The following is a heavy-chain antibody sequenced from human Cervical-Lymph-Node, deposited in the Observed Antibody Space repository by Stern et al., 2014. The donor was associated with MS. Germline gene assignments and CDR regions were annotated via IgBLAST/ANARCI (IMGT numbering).Heavy chain of an antibody. J-gene: IGHJ4*02. CDR1: GFTLSSHG. CDR2: ISHDGILQ. CDR3: AKEAGGRGSSYESYFDY. D-gene: IGHD3-22*01. V-gene: IGHV3-30*18. Sequence: QVHLVESGGGVAQPGRSLRLSCAASGFTLSSHGMQWVRPAPGNGLEWVAVISHDGILQYYADSVRDRFTVSRDNSKNMLYLQMNNLRPEDTAIYYCAKEAGGRGSSYESYFDYWGQGTLVTVSS.